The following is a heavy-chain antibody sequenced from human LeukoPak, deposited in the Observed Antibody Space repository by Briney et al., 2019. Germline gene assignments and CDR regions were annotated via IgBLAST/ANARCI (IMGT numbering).Heavy chain of an antibody. D-gene: IGHD3-22*01. CDR3: AKDQNYESSGYYGGFDC. V-gene: IGHV3-30*18. CDR2: ISYDEKTK. CDR1: GFTFSTNG. Sequence: GRSLRLSCAASGFTFSTNGMHWVRQAPGKGLEWVAVISYDEKTKYYADSVKGRFTISRDNSENTLNLQMNSLRAEDTALYYCAKDQNYESSGYYGGFDCWGQGTLVTVSS. J-gene: IGHJ4*02.